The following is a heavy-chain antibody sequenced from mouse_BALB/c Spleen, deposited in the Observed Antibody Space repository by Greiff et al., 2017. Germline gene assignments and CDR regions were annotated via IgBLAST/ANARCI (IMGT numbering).Heavy chain of an antibody. Sequence: EVQRVESGAELVKPGASVKLSCTASGFNIKDTYMHWVKQRPEQGLEWIGRIDPANGNTKYDPKFQGKATITADTSSNTAYLQLSSLTSEDTAVYYCADDYDENFDYWGQGTTLTVSS. D-gene: IGHD2-4*01. CDR1: GFNIKDTY. J-gene: IGHJ2*01. V-gene: IGHV14-3*02. CDR2: IDPANGNT. CDR3: ADDYDENFDY.